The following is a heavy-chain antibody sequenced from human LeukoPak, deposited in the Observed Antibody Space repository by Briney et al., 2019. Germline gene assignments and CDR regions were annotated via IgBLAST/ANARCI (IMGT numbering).Heavy chain of an antibody. Sequence: GGSLRLSCAASGFTFSSYGMHWVRQAPGKGLEWVAVIWYGGSNKYYADSVKGRFTISRDNSKNTLYLQMNSLRAEDTAVYYCAKDLWGMEGATHGWGYYFDYWGQGTLVTVSS. CDR1: GFTFSSYG. J-gene: IGHJ4*02. D-gene: IGHD1-26*01. CDR2: IWYGGSNK. CDR3: AKDLWGMEGATHGWGYYFDY. V-gene: IGHV3-30*02.